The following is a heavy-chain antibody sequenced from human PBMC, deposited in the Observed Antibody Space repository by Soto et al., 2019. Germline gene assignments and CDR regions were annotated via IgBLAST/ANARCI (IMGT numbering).Heavy chain of an antibody. V-gene: IGHV1-69*13. J-gene: IGHJ6*02. CDR3: AEAPAASEAYYYGMDV. D-gene: IGHD2-2*01. Sequence: GASVKVSCKASGGTFSSYAISWVRQAPGQGLEWMGGIIPIFGTANYAQKFQGRVTITADESTSTAYMELSSLRSEDTAVYYCAEAPAASEAYYYGMDVWGQGTTVTVSS. CDR2: IIPIFGTA. CDR1: GGTFSSYA.